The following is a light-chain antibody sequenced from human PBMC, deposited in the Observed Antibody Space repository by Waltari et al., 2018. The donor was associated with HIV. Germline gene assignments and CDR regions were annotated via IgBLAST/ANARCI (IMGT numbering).Light chain of an antibody. J-gene: IGKJ1*01. CDR1: QSVSSN. Sequence: EIVMTQSPATLSVSPGERATLSCRASQSVSSNLAWYQQKPGQAPRLLIYGASIRATGIPARFRGSGSGTEFTLTISSLQSEDFAVYYCQQYNNWLRTFGQGTKVEI. CDR2: GAS. CDR3: QQYNNWLRT. V-gene: IGKV3-15*01.